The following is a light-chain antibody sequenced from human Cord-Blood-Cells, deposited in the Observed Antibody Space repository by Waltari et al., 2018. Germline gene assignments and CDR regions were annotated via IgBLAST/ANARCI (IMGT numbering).Light chain of an antibody. CDR2: WST. V-gene: IGKV4-1*01. J-gene: IGKJ4*01. Sequence: DIVMTQYPDSLAVSLGERATINCKSSQSVLYSSNNKNYLAWYQQKPGPPPKLLIYWSTSRESGVPDRCSGSASGTDFTLTSSSLQAEDVAVYYCQQYYSTPLTFGGGTKVEIK. CDR1: QSVLYSSNNKNY. CDR3: QQYYSTPLT.